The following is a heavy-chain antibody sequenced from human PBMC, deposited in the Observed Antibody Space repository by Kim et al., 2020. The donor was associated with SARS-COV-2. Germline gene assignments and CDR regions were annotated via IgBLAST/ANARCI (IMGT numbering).Heavy chain of an antibody. J-gene: IGHJ4*02. CDR2: NK. D-gene: IGHD3-22*01. V-gene: IGHV3-30*05. CDR3: AKAHVVKGFDF. Sequence: NKYYANSVKGGFTNSRDKSKETLYLQMNSLRAAGTAVYYCAKAHVVKGFDFWGQGALVSVSS.